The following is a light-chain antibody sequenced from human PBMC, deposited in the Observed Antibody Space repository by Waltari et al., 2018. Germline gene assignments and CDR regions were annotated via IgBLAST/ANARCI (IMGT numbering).Light chain of an antibody. CDR3: QQYNSWPLT. J-gene: IGKJ4*01. CDR2: GAS. CDR1: QSVSTN. V-gene: IGKV3-15*01. Sequence: EIVMTQSPATLSVYPGERATLSCRASQSVSTNLAWFQHKPGQAPRPLIYGASTRAAGIPARFSGSGSGADFTLTISSLQSEDFALYYCQQYNSWPLTFGGGTKVEIK.